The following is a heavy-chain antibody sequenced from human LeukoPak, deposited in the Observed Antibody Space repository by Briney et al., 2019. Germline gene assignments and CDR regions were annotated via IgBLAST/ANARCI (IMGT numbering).Heavy chain of an antibody. D-gene: IGHD3-10*01. CDR1: GGSISSGSYY. Sequence: TSETLSLTCTVSGGSISSGSYYWSWIRQPPGKGLEWIGEINHSGSTNYNPSLKSRVTISVDTSKNQFSLKLSSVTAADTAVYYCARGRGYYGSGSYYYFDYWGQGTLVTVSS. J-gene: IGHJ4*02. CDR2: INHSGST. V-gene: IGHV4-39*07. CDR3: ARGRGYYGSGSYYYFDY.